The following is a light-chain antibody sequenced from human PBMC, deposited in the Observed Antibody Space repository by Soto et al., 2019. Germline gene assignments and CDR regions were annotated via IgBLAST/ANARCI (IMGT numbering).Light chain of an antibody. CDR3: SSYTSGSLYA. V-gene: IGLV2-14*01. CDR2: DVS. Sequence: QSVLTQPASVSGSPGQSITISCTGTSSDVGGYNYVSWYQQHPGKAPKLMIYDVSNRPSGVSNRFPGSKSGNTASLTISGLQAEDEADYYCSSYTSGSLYAFGTGTKVTVL. J-gene: IGLJ1*01. CDR1: SSDVGGYNY.